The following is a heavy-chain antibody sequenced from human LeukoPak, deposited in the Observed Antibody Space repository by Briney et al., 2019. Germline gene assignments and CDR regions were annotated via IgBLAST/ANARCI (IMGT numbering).Heavy chain of an antibody. CDR3: ARWDAYCSGGTCYFGGFAFDI. CDR1: GFTFTSYS. J-gene: IGHJ3*02. V-gene: IGHV3-7*01. Sequence: GGSLRLSCAASGFTFTSYSMSWVRQAPGKGLEWVASIKQDGSVKHFLDSVKGRFTISRDNAKNSLYLQMNSLRAEDTAVYYCARWDAYCSGGTCYFGGFAFDIWGQGTMVTVSS. CDR2: IKQDGSVK. D-gene: IGHD2-15*01.